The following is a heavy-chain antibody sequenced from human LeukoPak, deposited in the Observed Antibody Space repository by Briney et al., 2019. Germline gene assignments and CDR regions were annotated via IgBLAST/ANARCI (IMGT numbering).Heavy chain of an antibody. V-gene: IGHV3-48*01. CDR2: IGTSNTK. J-gene: IGHJ4*02. CDR3: ARDGQWELKEG. CDR1: GFSFSSYN. Sequence: PGGSLRLSCAASGFSFSSYNMNWVRQAPGKGLEWVSYIGTSNTKYYADSVKGRFTISRDNAKNSLYLQMNSLRAEDTAVYYCARDGQWELKEGWGQGTLVTVSS. D-gene: IGHD1-26*01.